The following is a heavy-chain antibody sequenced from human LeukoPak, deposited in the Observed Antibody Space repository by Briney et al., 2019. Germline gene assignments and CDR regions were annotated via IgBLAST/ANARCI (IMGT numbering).Heavy chain of an antibody. CDR3: ARSPAGANYYLDV. J-gene: IGHJ6*03. V-gene: IGHV3-30*04. CDR2: ISYDGSSK. Sequence: GGSLRLSCAASGFTFSTYAMHWVRQAPGKGLEWVAVISYDGSSKYYADSVKGRFTISRDNAKNSLSLQMNSLRAEDTAVYYCARSPAGANYYLDVWGKGTTVTISS. D-gene: IGHD1-14*01. CDR1: GFTFSTYA.